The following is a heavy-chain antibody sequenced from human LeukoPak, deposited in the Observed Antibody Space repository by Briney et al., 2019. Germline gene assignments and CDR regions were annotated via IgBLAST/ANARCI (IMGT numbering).Heavy chain of an antibody. CDR3: ARADYDFWSGYYDWFDP. CDR2: MNPNSGNT. CDR1: GYTFTSYD. D-gene: IGHD3-3*01. V-gene: IGHV1-8*01. Sequence: ASVKVSCKASGYTFTSYDIDWVRQATGQGLEWMGWMNPNSGNTGYAQKFQGRVTMTRNTSISTAYMELSSLRSEDTAVYYCARADYDFWSGYYDWFDPWGQGTLVTVSS. J-gene: IGHJ5*02.